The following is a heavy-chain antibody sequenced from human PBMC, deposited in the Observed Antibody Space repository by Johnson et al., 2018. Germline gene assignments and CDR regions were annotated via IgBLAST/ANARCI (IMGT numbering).Heavy chain of an antibody. CDR3: ARFEVVAEYGLDV. J-gene: IGHJ6*02. D-gene: IGHD2-15*01. Sequence: EVQLLESGGGLVKPGGSLRLSCAASGFTFSSYSMNWVRQAPGKGLEWVSSISSSSSYIYYADSMKGRFTISRDNAKNSLYLQMTSRRAEDTAVYYCARFEVVAEYGLDVWGQGTTVTVSS. CDR1: GFTFSSYS. V-gene: IGHV3-21*01. CDR2: ISSSSSYI.